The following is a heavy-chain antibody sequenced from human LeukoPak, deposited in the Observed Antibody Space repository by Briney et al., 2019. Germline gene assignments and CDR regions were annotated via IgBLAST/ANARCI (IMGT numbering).Heavy chain of an antibody. V-gene: IGHV3-23*01. CDR1: GFTFSSYA. CDR2: ISGSGGST. CDR3: AKASGSSSWYVVRLPPMVEEPYYFDY. Sequence: PGGSLRLSCAASGFTFSSYAMSWVRQAPGKGLEWVSAISGSGGSTYYADSVKGRFTISRDNSKNTLYLQMNSLRAEDTAVYYCAKASGSSSWYVVRLPPMVEEPYYFDYWGQGTLVTVSS. J-gene: IGHJ4*02. D-gene: IGHD6-13*01.